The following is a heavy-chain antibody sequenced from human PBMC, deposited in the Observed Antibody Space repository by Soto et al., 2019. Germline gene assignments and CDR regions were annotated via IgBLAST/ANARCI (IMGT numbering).Heavy chain of an antibody. CDR3: ARDYRASCPAYYCYGMAV. J-gene: IGHJ6*01. D-gene: IGHD3-16*02. CDR2: IYYST. CDR1: GGYISSGGYY. V-gene: IGHV4-31*03. Sequence: QVQLQESGPGLVKPSQTLSLTCTVSGGYISSGGYYWSWIRQHPGKGLEWIGYIYYSTYYNPSLNSRVTMSVDTSKIQFSLKLSSVTAADTAVYYCARDYRASCPAYYCYGMAVWGQGNTVTVSS.